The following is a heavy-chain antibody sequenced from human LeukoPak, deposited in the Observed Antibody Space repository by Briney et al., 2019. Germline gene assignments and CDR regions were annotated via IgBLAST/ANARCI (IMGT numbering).Heavy chain of an antibody. CDR1: GGTFSSYA. CDR2: IIPIFGTA. Sequence: GASVKVSCKASGGTFSSYAISWVRQAPGQGLEWMGGIIPIFGTANYAQKFQGRVTITADKSTRTAYMELSSLRSEDTAVYYCARVGYSGSYFGYNDYWGQGTLVTVSS. J-gene: IGHJ4*02. V-gene: IGHV1-69*06. D-gene: IGHD1-26*01. CDR3: ARVGYSGSYFGYNDY.